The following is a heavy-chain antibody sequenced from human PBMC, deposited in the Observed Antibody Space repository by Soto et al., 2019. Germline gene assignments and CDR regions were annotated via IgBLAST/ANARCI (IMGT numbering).Heavy chain of an antibody. D-gene: IGHD1-1*01. CDR3: ARGRYGDY. CDR1: GYTFTSYG. Sequence: QVHLVQSGAEVKKPGASVKVSCKASGYTFTSYGITWVRQAPGQGLEWLGWISAHNGNTDYAQKLQGRVIATRDTSTSTAYMELRSLRSDDTAVYYCARGRYGDYWGQGALVTVSS. V-gene: IGHV1-18*01. J-gene: IGHJ4*02. CDR2: ISAHNGNT.